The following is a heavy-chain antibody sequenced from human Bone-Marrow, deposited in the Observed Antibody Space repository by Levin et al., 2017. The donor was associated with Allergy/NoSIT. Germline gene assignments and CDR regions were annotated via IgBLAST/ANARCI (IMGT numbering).Heavy chain of an antibody. CDR1: GYTFTGYY. J-gene: IGHJ4*02. V-gene: IGHV1-2*06. CDR3: ARGGARLRFLEWFPFDY. Sequence: ASVKVSCKASGYTFTGYYMHWVRQAPGQGLEWMGRINPNSGGTNYAQKFQGRVTMTRDTSISTAYMELSRLRSDDTAVYYCARGGARLRFLEWFPFDYWGQGTLVTVSS. CDR2: INPNSGGT. D-gene: IGHD3-3*01.